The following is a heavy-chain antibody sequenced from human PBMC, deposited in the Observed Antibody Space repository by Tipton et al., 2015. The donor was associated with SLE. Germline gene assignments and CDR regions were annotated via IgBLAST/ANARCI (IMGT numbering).Heavy chain of an antibody. CDR2: IHHSGRT. J-gene: IGHJ4*02. D-gene: IGHD6-19*01. CDR1: GDSITDSGYS. V-gene: IGHV4-31*03. CDR3: ARQVGGQWLVRTAFDY. Sequence: LRLSCTVSGDSITDSGYSWNWVRQHPGAGLEWIGYIHHSGRTDYNPSLRSRVTISRDTSKNQFSLNVNSVTAADTAVYYCARQVGGQWLVRTAFDYWGQGTLVTVSS.